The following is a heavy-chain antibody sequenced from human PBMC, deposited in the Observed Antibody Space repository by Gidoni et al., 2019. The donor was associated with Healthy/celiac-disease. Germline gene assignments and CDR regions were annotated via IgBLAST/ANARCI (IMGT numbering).Heavy chain of an antibody. CDR1: GFTFSGSA. D-gene: IGHD6-19*01. Sequence: EVQLVESGGGLVQPGGSLTLSCAASGFTFSGSAMHWVRQASGKGLEWVGRIRSKANSYATAYAASVKGRFTISRDDSKNTAYLQMNSLKTEDTAVYYCTTLGRNMADLHEGDYWGQGTLVTVSS. J-gene: IGHJ4*02. CDR2: IRSKANSYAT. CDR3: TTLGRNMADLHEGDY. V-gene: IGHV3-73*01.